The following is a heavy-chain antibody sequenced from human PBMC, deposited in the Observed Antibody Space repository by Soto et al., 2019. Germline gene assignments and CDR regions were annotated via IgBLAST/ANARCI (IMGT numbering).Heavy chain of an antibody. CDR1: GGSISSSFYY. Sequence: SETLSLTCTVSGGSISSSFYYWGWIRQPPGKGLEWIGSIYYSGTSGQNPSLNSRATISVDTSKNHFSLMLSSVTAADTAVYYCAKHQGPNPGGVIDFWGQGTLVTVSS. CDR2: IYYSGTS. D-gene: IGHD3-16*01. V-gene: IGHV4-39*01. CDR3: AKHQGPNPGGVIDF. J-gene: IGHJ4*02.